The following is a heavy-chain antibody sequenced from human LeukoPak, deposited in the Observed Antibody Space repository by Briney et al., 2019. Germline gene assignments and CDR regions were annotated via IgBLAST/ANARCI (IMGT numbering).Heavy chain of an antibody. CDR3: ARTVWSGLETNYYYYMDV. J-gene: IGHJ6*03. CDR1: GFTFSSYA. D-gene: IGHD3-3*01. Sequence: GGSLRLSCAASGFTFSSYAMHWVRQAPGKGLEWVAVISYDGSNKYYADSVKGRFTISRDNSKNTLYLQMNSLRAEDTAVYYCARTVWSGLETNYYYYMDVWGKGTTVTVSS. V-gene: IGHV3-30*04. CDR2: ISYDGSNK.